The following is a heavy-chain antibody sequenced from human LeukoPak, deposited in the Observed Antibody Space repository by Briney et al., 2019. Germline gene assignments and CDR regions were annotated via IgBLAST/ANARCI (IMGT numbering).Heavy chain of an antibody. Sequence: SETLSLTCTVSGGSISSYYWSWIRQPPGKGLQWIGEIHHDGSTNYNASLKSRVTISVDKSKNQFSLILTSVTAADTAVYYCAAMIGYFDYWGQGILVTVSS. CDR2: IHHDGST. V-gene: IGHV4-34*01. CDR1: GGSISSYY. J-gene: IGHJ4*02. D-gene: IGHD3-22*01. CDR3: AAMIGYFDY.